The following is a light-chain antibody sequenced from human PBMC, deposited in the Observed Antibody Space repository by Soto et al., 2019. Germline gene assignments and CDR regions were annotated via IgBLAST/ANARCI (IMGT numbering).Light chain of an antibody. V-gene: IGKV3-20*01. CDR3: QQYGRSPYT. CDR1: QSVSNSY. J-gene: IGKJ2*01. CDR2: DAS. Sequence: EIVLTQSPGTLSLSPGERATLSCRASQSVSNSYLAWYQQKPVQAPRLLIYDASSRATGIPDRFSGSGSGTDFTLTISRLEPEDFAVYYCQQYGRSPYTFGQRTKLEIK.